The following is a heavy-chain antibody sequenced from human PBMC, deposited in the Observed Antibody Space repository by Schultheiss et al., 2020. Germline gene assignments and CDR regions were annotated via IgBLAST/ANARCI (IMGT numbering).Heavy chain of an antibody. CDR1: GDSVSSNSAT. CDR3: ARAAGYHHGMGV. V-gene: IGHV6-1*01. CDR2: TYYRSKYYN. J-gene: IGHJ6*02. Sequence: SQTLSLTCAISGDSVSSNSATWNWIRQSPSRGLEWLGRTYYRSKYYNDYAVSVKSRMTINADTSKNQFSLHVNSVTPEDTAVYYCARAAGYHHGMGVWGQGTTVTVSS.